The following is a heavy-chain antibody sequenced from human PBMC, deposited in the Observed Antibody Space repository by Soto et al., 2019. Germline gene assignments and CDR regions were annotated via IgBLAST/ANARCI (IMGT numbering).Heavy chain of an antibody. V-gene: IGHV3-23*01. J-gene: IGHJ1*01. D-gene: IGHD2-2*01. CDR3: ATSSPLVPTGPEYFRH. Sequence: EVQLLESGGTLVQPGGALRLYCAASELTFSNYAMSWVRQAPGKGLEWVSSLSASGGSTYYADSVKGRCTISRDNSKNTLFLQMTSLRAEDTAVYYCATSSPLVPTGPEYFRHWGQGTLVTVSS. CDR1: ELTFSNYA. CDR2: LSASGGST.